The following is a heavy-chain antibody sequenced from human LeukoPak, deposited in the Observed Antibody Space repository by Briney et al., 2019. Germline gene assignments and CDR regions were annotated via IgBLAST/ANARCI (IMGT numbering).Heavy chain of an antibody. CDR1: GFTFSGYW. D-gene: IGHD3-10*01. Sequence: GGSLRLSCAASGFTFSGYWMSWVRQASGKGLEWVANIKQDGSEEYYVDSVKGRFTISRDNAKNSLSLQMNSLRAEDTAVYYCVRGGRTNWFDPWGQGTLVTVSS. V-gene: IGHV3-7*01. J-gene: IGHJ5*02. CDR2: IKQDGSEE. CDR3: VRGGRTNWFDP.